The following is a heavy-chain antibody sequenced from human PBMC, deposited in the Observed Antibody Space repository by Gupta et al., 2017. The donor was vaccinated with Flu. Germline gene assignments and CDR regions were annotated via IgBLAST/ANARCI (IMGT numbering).Heavy chain of an antibody. CDR3: ARGRSELRRHEYYFDY. D-gene: IGHD1-7*01. J-gene: IGHJ4*02. CDR2: IYYRGST. CDR1: GGSISRGGYY. Sequence: QVQLQESGPGLVKPSQTLSLTCTVSGGSISRGGYYWSWIRQHPGKGLEWIGYIYYRGSTYYQPSLKSGVTISVDTSKNQFSLKLSSVTAADTAVYYCARGRSELRRHEYYFDYWGQGTLGSVS. V-gene: IGHV4-31*03.